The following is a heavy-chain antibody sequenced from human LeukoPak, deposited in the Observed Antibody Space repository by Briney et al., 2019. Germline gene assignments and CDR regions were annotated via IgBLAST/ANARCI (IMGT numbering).Heavy chain of an antibody. D-gene: IGHD3-10*01. CDR1: GFTFNTYW. CDR2: INPDGSQT. CDR3: ARDPVRRDSY. V-gene: IGHV3-74*01. Sequence: GGSLRLSCAASGFTFNTYWMHWVRQAPGKGLVWVSHINPDGSQTNYADTVTGRFTISRDNAKNTLYLQMNSLRAEDTAVYYCARDPVRRDSYWGQGTLVTVSS. J-gene: IGHJ4*02.